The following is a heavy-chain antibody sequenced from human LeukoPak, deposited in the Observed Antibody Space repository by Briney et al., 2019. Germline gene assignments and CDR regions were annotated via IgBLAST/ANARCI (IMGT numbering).Heavy chain of an antibody. Sequence: GGSLRLSCAASGFTFSSYAMHWVRQAPGKGLEYVSAIRSNGGSTYYANSVKGRFTISRDNSKNTLYLQMGSLRAEDMAVYYCARESDSSGYPDYWGQGTLVTVSS. CDR2: IRSNGGST. V-gene: IGHV3-64*01. CDR1: GFTFSSYA. D-gene: IGHD3-22*01. CDR3: ARESDSSGYPDY. J-gene: IGHJ4*02.